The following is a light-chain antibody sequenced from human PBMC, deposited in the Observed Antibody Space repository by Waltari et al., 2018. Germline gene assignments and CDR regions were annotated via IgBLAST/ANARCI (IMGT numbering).Light chain of an antibody. CDR2: SAS. V-gene: IGKV1-39*01. CDR3: QETYSSPPST. CDR1: QSIGNY. J-gene: IGKJ1*01. Sequence: DIQVTQSPSSLSAPVGDRVSITCRASQSIGNYLNWYQHKPVKAPKLLIYSASSLQSGVPSRFSGSGSGTDFTLTITSLQPEDFATYYCQETYSSPPSTFGPGTKVESK.